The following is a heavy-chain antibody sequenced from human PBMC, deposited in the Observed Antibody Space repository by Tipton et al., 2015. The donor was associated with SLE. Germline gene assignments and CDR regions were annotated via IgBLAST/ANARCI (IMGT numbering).Heavy chain of an antibody. CDR1: GYSFTRYW. Sequence: QSGPEVKKPGESLKISCTGSGYSFTRYWIGWVRQMPGKGLEWMGVIYPDDSDTRYSPSFQGQVTISVEDSISTAYLHWSSLKASDTAMDYCAKWCSSRPIVQPVDKWGQGTLVNVS. CDR3: AKWCSSRPIVQPVDK. CDR2: IYPDDSDT. D-gene: IGHD2-2*01. J-gene: IGHJ4*02. V-gene: IGHV5-51*03.